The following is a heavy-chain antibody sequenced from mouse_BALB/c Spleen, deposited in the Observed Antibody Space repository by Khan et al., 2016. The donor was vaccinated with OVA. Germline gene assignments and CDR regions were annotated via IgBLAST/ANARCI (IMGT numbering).Heavy chain of an antibody. Sequence: QVQLQQSGAELARPGASAKMSCKASGYIFTSYMMQWVKQRPGQGLEWIGDINPSSGYNNYNQKFKDKATLTADKSSSTAYMLLSSRTSEDSADYCCARGSYGSFGYWGQGTLVTVSA. CDR3: ARGSYGSFGY. V-gene: IGHV1-4*01. CDR1: GYIFTSYM. CDR2: INPSSGYN. D-gene: IGHD1-1*01. J-gene: IGHJ3*01.